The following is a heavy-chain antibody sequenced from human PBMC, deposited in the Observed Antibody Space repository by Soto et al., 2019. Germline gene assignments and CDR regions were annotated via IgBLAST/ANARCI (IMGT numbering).Heavy chain of an antibody. V-gene: IGHV3-30*18. CDR3: AKEAGATFLGRIDY. Sequence: GGSLRLSCAASGFTFSSYGMHWVRQAQGKGLEWVAVISYDGSNKYYADSVKGRFTISRDNSKNTLYLQMNSLRAEDTAVYYCAKEAGATFLGRIDYWGQGALVTVSS. CDR1: GFTFSSYG. D-gene: IGHD6-19*01. CDR2: ISYDGSNK. J-gene: IGHJ4*02.